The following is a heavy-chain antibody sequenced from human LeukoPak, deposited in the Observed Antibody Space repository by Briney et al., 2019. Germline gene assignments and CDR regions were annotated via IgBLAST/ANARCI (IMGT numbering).Heavy chain of an antibody. CDR3: ARSYPPYYDFWSGYSWFDP. J-gene: IGHJ5*02. CDR1: GGSISSGGYY. V-gene: IGHV4-31*03. CDR2: IYYSGST. Sequence: SETLSLTCTVSGGSISSGGYYWSWIRQHPGKGLEWIGYIYYSGSTYYNPSLKSRVTISVDTSKNQFSLKLSSVTAADTAVYYCARSYPPYYDFWSGYSWFDPWGQGTLVTVSS. D-gene: IGHD3-3*01.